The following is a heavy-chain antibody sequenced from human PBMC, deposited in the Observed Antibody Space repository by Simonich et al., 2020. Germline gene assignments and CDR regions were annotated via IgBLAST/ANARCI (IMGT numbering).Heavy chain of an antibody. Sequence: QLQLQESGPGLVKPSETLSLTCTVSGGSISSSSYYWGWIRQPPGKGLEWIGSIYYRGSNYYNPSLKSRFTISVDTSKNQFSLKLSSVTAADTAVYYCARQRVLMVYAIDYWGQGTLVTVSS. J-gene: IGHJ4*02. CDR1: GGSISSSSYY. CDR2: IYYRGSN. CDR3: ARQRVLMVYAIDY. V-gene: IGHV4-39*01. D-gene: IGHD2-8*01.